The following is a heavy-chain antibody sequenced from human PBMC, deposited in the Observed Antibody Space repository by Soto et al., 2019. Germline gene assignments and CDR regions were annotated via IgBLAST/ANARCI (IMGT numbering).Heavy chain of an antibody. CDR2: IYYSGST. Sequence: QVQLQESGPGLVKPSETLSLTCTVSGDSVSSGSYYWSWIRQPPGKGLEWIGYIYYSGSTNYNPSLKSRVTISVDTSKNQFSLKLSSVTAADTAVYYCASRTPRDWYYFDYWGQGTLVTVSS. D-gene: IGHD2-21*01. CDR3: ASRTPRDWYYFDY. V-gene: IGHV4-61*01. J-gene: IGHJ4*02. CDR1: GDSVSSGSYY.